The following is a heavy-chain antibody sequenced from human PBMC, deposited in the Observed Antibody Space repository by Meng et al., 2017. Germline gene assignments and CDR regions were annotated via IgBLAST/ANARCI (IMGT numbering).Heavy chain of an antibody. CDR3: ARGTRGYSYGNDY. CDR1: GGSFSGYY. CDR2: INHSGST. J-gene: IGHJ4*02. Sequence: QVQVQQWGAGLLKPSETLSLTCAVYGGSFSGYYWSWIRQPPGKGLEWIGEINHSGSTNYNPSLKSRVTISVDTSKNQFSLKLSSVTAADTAVYYCARGTRGYSYGNDYWGQGTLVTVSS. D-gene: IGHD5-18*01. V-gene: IGHV4-34*01.